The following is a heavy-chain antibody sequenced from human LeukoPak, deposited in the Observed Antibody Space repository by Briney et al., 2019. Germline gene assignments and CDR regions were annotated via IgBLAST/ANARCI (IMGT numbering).Heavy chain of an antibody. V-gene: IGHV3-21*06. Sequence: PGGSLRLSCAASGFSFSTYSMIWVRQAPGKGLEWVSSVSGTSEYIYYADSVRGRFTVSRDNAKNTLYLQMNSLRVEDTAIYYCVRGSEPDRGLDYWGQGTPVTVSS. CDR3: VRGSEPDRGLDY. CDR1: GFSFSTYS. J-gene: IGHJ4*02. CDR2: VSGTSEYI. D-gene: IGHD1-14*01.